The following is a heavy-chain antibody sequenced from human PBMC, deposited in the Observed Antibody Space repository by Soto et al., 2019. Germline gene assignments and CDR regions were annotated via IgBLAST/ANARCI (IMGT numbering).Heavy chain of an antibody. CDR1: GGSIRSYY. CDR3: AREGASGFGMDV. CDR2: IYTSGST. D-gene: IGHD1-26*01. Sequence: SETLSLTCNVSGGSIRSYYWSWVRQPAGKPLEWIGRIYTSGSTNYNPSLKSRASMSVDTSKNQFSLEVTSVTAADTAVYYCAREGASGFGMDVWGLGTTVTVSS. J-gene: IGHJ6*02. V-gene: IGHV4-4*07.